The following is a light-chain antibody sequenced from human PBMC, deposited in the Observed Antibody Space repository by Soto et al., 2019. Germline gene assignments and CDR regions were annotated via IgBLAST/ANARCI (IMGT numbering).Light chain of an antibody. Sequence: QSALTQPASVSGSPGQSITISCTGTSSDVGGYNYVSWYQQHPGKAPKLMIYDVSNRPSGVSNRFSGSKSGNTASLTISGLXXEDEADYYCSSYTSSSTPVVXGGGTKVTVL. J-gene: IGLJ2*01. CDR3: SSYTSSSTPVV. CDR2: DVS. V-gene: IGLV2-14*01. CDR1: SSDVGGYNY.